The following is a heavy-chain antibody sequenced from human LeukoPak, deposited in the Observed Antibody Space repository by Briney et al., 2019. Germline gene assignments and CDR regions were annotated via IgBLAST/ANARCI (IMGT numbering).Heavy chain of an antibody. CDR2: INHSGST. D-gene: IGHD3-10*02. V-gene: IGHV4-34*01. CDR3: ARVGTMSLDY. Sequence: SETLSLTCAVYGGSFSGYYWSWIRQPPGKGLEWIGEINHSGSTNYNPSLKSRVTISVDTSKNQFSLKLSSVTAADTAAYYCARVGTMSLDYWGQGTLVTVSS. CDR1: GGSFSGYY. J-gene: IGHJ4*02.